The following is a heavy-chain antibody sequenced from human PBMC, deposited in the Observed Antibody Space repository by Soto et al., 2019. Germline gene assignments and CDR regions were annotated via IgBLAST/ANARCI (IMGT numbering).Heavy chain of an antibody. Sequence: PGGSLRLSCSVSGFTLTSFAMTWVRKAQGLGLEYITSISSEGATTYYADSVKGRFIISRDNSKNMLNIQITSLRHEDPAVHYCVKDRYVDYWGQGILVTVCS. D-gene: IGHD3-16*01. J-gene: IGHJ4*02. CDR2: ISSEGATT. V-gene: IGHV3-64*03. CDR3: VKDRYVDY. CDR1: GFTLTSFA.